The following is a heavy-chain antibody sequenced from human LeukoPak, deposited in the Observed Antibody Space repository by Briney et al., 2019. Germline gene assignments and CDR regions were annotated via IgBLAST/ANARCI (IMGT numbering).Heavy chain of an antibody. J-gene: IGHJ5*02. Sequence: ASVTVSCKASGYTFTSYDINWVRQATGQGLEWMGWMNPNSGNTGYAQKFQGRVTMTEDTSTDTAYMELSSLRSEDTAVYYCATVPGPPKYCSSTSCYTVKFDPWGQGTLVTVSS. CDR3: ATVPGPPKYCSSTSCYTVKFDP. CDR2: MNPNSGNT. D-gene: IGHD2-2*02. CDR1: GYTFTSYD. V-gene: IGHV1-8*01.